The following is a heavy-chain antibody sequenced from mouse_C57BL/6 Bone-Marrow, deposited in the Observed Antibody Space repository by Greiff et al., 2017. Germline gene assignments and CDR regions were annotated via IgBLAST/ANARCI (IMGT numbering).Heavy chain of an antibody. CDR3: ARSRISTVVATDY. V-gene: IGHV1-81*01. Sequence: QVQLQQSGAELARPGASVKLSCKASGYTFTSYGISWVKQRTGQGLEGIGEIFPRSGNNYYNDTFKGKATLTADKSSSTAYMELRSLTSEDSAVYICARSRISTVVATDYWGRGTALTVSS. J-gene: IGHJ2*01. D-gene: IGHD1-1*01. CDR2: IFPRSGNN. CDR1: GYTFTSYG.